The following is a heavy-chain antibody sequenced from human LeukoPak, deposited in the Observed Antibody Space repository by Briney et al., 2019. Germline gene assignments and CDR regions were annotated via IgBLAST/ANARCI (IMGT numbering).Heavy chain of an antibody. CDR3: ARGETYYDIGTGPGYGAFDI. D-gene: IGHD3-9*01. J-gene: IGHJ3*02. CDR2: ISAYNGNT. CDR1: GYTFTSYG. Sequence: KPGASVNVSCTASGYTFTSYGISWVRQAPGQGLEWMGWISAYNGNTNYAQKLQGRVTMTQDTSTSTAYMELRSLRSDDTAVYYCARGETYYDIGTGPGYGAFDIWGQGTMVTVSS. V-gene: IGHV1-18*01.